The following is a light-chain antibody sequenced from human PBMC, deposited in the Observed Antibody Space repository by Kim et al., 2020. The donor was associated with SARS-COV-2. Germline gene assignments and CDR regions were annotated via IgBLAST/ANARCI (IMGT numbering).Light chain of an antibody. J-gene: IGLJ1*01. Sequence: GQSITSSCTVTSSDVSYYTSVAWYQQHPGKATKLSIYDVSALASGISSRFSGSQSGNTASLTVSGLRAEDEAHYYCSSHTTSSTYVFGSGTQLTVL. CDR2: DVS. CDR1: SSDVSYYTS. CDR3: SSHTTSSTYV. V-gene: IGLV2-14*03.